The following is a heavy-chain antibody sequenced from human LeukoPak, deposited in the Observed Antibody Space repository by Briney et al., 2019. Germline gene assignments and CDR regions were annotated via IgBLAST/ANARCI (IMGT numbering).Heavy chain of an antibody. CDR2: IIPILGTA. J-gene: IGHJ4*02. CDR3: HYTAMAVDY. V-gene: IGHV1-69*11. CDR1: GGTFSSYA. D-gene: IGHD5-18*01. Sequence: SVKVSCKASGGTFSSYAISWVRQAPGQGLEWMGRIIPILGTANYAQKFQGRVTITTDESTSTAYMELSSLRSEDTAVYYCHYTAMAVDYWGQGTLVTVSS.